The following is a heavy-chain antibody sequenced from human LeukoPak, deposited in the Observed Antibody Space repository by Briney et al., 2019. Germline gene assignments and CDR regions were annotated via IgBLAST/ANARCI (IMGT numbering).Heavy chain of an antibody. V-gene: IGHV4-39*01. D-gene: IGHD3-22*01. J-gene: IGHJ4*02. CDR3: TRHFYESNGYSDSFYFDY. CDR1: GRSLRSSSYY. Sequence: PSETLSLTCTVSGRSLRSSSYYWGWIRQPPGKGLEWIGSIYSSGSTYYTPSLKSRVTISVDTSKNQFSLKLTSVTAADSAVYYCTRHFYESNGYSDSFYFDYWGRGTLVTVSS. CDR2: IYSSGST.